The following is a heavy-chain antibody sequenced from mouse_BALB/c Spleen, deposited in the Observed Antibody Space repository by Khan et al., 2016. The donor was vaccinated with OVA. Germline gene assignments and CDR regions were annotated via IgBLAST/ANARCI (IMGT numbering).Heavy chain of an antibody. D-gene: IGHD1-1*01. V-gene: IGHV1-7*01. CDR1: GYTFTSYW. Sequence: QVQLQESGAELVKPWASVKMSCKASGYTFTSYWMHWVKQRPGQGLEWIGYIDPSTDYTEYNQKFRDKATLTVDQSSTKVYMQLTSLTAEDAAVYYCVKHGSRSAWFTYRGQG. J-gene: IGHJ3*01. CDR3: VKHGSRSAWFTY. CDR2: IDPSTDYT.